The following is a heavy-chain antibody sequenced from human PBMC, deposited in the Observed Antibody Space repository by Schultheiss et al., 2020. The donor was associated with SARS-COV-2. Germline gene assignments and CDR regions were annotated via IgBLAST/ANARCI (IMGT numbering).Heavy chain of an antibody. V-gene: IGHV4-59*12. Sequence: SQTLSLTCAVYGGSFSGYYWSWIRQPPGKGLEWIGYIYYSGSTYYNPSLKSRVTISVDTSKNQFSLKLSSVTAADTAVYYCARVSVGAAGRYGMDVWGQGTTVTVSS. D-gene: IGHD6-25*01. CDR2: IYYSGST. CDR1: GGSFSGYY. J-gene: IGHJ6*02. CDR3: ARVSVGAAGRYGMDV.